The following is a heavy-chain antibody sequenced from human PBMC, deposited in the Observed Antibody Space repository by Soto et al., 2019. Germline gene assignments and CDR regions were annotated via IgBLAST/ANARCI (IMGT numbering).Heavy chain of an antibody. CDR2: INHSGST. Sequence: SETLSLTCAVYGGSLSGYFWSWVRQPPGKGLEWIGEINHSGSTNYNPSLKSRVTISADTSKHQFSLRLSSVTAADSAIYYCASYHYYDFWIGSRHYMDVRGKGTTVTVSS. D-gene: IGHD3-3*01. CDR3: ASYHYYDFWIGSRHYMDV. V-gene: IGHV4-34*01. CDR1: GGSLSGYF. J-gene: IGHJ6*03.